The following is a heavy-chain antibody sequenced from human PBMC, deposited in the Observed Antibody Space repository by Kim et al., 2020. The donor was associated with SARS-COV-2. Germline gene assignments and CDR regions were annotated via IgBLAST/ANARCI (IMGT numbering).Heavy chain of an antibody. D-gene: IGHD3-3*01. V-gene: IGHV5-51*01. Sequence: SPAFQGQVTISADQSISTAYLQWSSLKASDTAMYYCARQCGFGLEWAFDPWGQGTLVTVSS. CDR3: ARQCGFGLEWAFDP. J-gene: IGHJ5*02.